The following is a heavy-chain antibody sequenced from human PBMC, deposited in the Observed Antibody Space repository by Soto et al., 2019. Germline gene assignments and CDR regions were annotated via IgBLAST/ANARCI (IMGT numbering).Heavy chain of an antibody. V-gene: IGHV3-33*01. CDR2: VWCDGSKQ. Sequence: QVQLVESGGGVVQSGRSLRLSCAASGFTFSSYGMHWVRQAPGKGLEWVALVWCDGSKQYYAYSVKGRFTISRDNSKNTLYLQMNSLRVEDTAVYYCAREGRADGGGDCSLFDSWGQGTLVTVSS. D-gene: IGHD2-21*02. CDR3: AREGRADGGGDCSLFDS. CDR1: GFTFSSYG. J-gene: IGHJ4*02.